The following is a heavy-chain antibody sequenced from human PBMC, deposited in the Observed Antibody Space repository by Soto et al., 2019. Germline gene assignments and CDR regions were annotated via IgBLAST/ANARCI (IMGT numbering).Heavy chain of an antibody. Sequence: ASVKVSCKASGGTFSSYAISWVRQAPGQGLEWMGGIIPIFGTANYAQKFQGRVTITADESTSTAYMELSSLRSEDTAVYYCARWAHGSRELLEGEYYYYGMDVWGQGTTVTVSS. J-gene: IGHJ6*02. D-gene: IGHD1-26*01. CDR2: IIPIFGTA. CDR3: ARWAHGSRELLEGEYYYYGMDV. CDR1: GGTFSSYA. V-gene: IGHV1-69*13.